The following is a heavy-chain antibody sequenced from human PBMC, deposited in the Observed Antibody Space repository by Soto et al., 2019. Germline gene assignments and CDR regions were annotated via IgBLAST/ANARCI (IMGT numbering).Heavy chain of an antibody. Sequence: EVQLVESGGGLVLPGGSLRLSCAASGFTFSSLWMSWVRQAPGKGLEWVANIKPDGSDQYYVDSVKGRFPISRDNARNSLYLQMNSLRGDDTAVYYCTRAGGSYYFDFWGQGTLVTVSA. CDR1: GFTFSSLW. CDR2: IKPDGSDQ. J-gene: IGHJ4*02. D-gene: IGHD3-10*01. CDR3: TRAGGSYYFDF. V-gene: IGHV3-7*01.